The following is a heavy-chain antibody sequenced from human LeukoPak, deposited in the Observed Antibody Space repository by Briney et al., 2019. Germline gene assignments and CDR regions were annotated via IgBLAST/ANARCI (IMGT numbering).Heavy chain of an antibody. CDR2: TYHRSRWYN. CDR1: GDSVSSNSAA. V-gene: IGHV6-1*01. CDR3: VGDSYGAVAGTAFDY. Sequence: SQTLSLTCAISGDSVSSNSAAWNWIRQSPSRGLEWLGRTYHRSRWYNDYALSVKSRITINPDTSKNQFSLQLNSVTPEDTAVYYCVGDSYGAVAGTAFDYWGQGTLVTVSS. D-gene: IGHD6-19*01. J-gene: IGHJ4*02.